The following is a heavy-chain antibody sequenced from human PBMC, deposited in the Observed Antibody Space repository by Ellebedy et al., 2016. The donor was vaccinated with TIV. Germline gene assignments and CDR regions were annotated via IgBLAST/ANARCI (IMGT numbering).Heavy chain of an antibody. CDR2: VTDSGSRT. CDR3: AKDLGKGVILDAFDI. CDR1: GFNFSSSA. V-gene: IGHV3-23*01. Sequence: GESLKISXVGSGFNFSSSAVNWVRQAPGKGLEWVSGVTDSGSRTFYSDSVKGRFTISRDNSEKTVYLQMNSLRAEDTAVYYCAKDLGKGVILDAFDIWGQGTTVIVSS. J-gene: IGHJ3*02. D-gene: IGHD3-3*01.